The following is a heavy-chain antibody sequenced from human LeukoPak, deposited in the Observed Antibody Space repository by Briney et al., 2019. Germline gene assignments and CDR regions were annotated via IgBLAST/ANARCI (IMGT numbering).Heavy chain of an antibody. CDR3: ARADYGGNSDAFDI. CDR1: GGSIRNYF. CDR2: IYFGGTT. J-gene: IGHJ3*02. V-gene: IGHV4-59*01. Sequence: SETLSLTCTVSGGSIRNYFWNSLRQPPGKGLEWIGYIYFGGTTYYNPSRKSQDTISVDTSKNQFSMKLSSVTAADTAVYYCARADYGGNSDAFDIWGQGTMVTVSS. D-gene: IGHD4-23*01.